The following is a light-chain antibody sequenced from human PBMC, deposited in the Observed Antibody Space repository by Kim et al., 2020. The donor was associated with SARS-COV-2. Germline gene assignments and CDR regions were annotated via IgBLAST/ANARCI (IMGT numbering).Light chain of an antibody. V-gene: IGKV3-15*01. Sequence: EIVMTQSPATLSVSPGVRATLSCRASQSVSSNLAWYQQKPGQAPRLLIYGASAWATGVPARFSGSGSGTEFTLTISSLQSEDFAVYYCQQYDDWPYTFGQGTKLEIK. CDR1: QSVSSN. CDR2: GAS. CDR3: QQYDDWPYT. J-gene: IGKJ2*01.